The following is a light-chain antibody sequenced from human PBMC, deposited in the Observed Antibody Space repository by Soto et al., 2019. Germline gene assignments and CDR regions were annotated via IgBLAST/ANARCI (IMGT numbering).Light chain of an antibody. CDR1: SGYRNSK. CDR2: VGAGGIVG. V-gene: IGLV9-49*01. Sequence: QTVVTQPPSASASLGASVTLTCTLSSGYRNSKVEWYQQRPGKGPRFVMRVGAGGIVGSKGDGIPDRFSVLGSGLDRYLTIRNIQEEDESDYHCGADHGSGSNFVMVFGGGTKLTVL. CDR3: GADHGSGSNFVMV. J-gene: IGLJ3*02.